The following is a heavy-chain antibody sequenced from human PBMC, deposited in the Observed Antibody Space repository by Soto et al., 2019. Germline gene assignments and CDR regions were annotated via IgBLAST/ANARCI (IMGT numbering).Heavy chain of an antibody. Sequence: SVKVSCKASGGTFSSYAISWVRQAPGQGLEWMGGIIPIFGTANYAQKFQGRVTITADESKSTAYMELSSLRSEDTAVYYCASEEMATIAAFDYWGQGTLVTVSS. CDR2: IIPIFGTA. V-gene: IGHV1-69*13. CDR3: ASEEMATIAAFDY. CDR1: GGTFSSYA. J-gene: IGHJ4*02. D-gene: IGHD6-25*01.